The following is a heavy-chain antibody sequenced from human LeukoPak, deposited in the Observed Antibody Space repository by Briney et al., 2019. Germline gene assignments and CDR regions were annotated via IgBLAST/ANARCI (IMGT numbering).Heavy chain of an antibody. CDR1: GFTFSSYE. CDR2: ISVSSSTI. V-gene: IGHV3-48*01. J-gene: IGHJ4*02. D-gene: IGHD3-3*01. CDR3: ARDLNFWSGFPNVYFDY. Sequence: GGSLRLSCAASGFTFSSYEMIWVRQAPGKGLECVSYISVSSSTIYYADSVKGRFTISRDNAKNSLHLQMNSLRAEDTAVYYCARDLNFWSGFPNVYFDYWGQGSLVTVSS.